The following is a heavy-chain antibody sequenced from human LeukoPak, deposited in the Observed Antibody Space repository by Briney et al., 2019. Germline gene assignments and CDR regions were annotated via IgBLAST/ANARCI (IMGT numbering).Heavy chain of an antibody. CDR3: AKVPHAREPYFDY. Sequence: GGSLRLSCAASGFTFSSYAMSWVRQAPGKGLEWVSGVSGSGGSTYYADSVKGRFTISRDNSKNTLYLQMNSLRAEDTAVYYCAKVPHAREPYFDYWGQGTLVTVSS. D-gene: IGHD1-14*01. CDR1: GFTFSSYA. J-gene: IGHJ4*02. V-gene: IGHV3-23*01. CDR2: VSGSGGST.